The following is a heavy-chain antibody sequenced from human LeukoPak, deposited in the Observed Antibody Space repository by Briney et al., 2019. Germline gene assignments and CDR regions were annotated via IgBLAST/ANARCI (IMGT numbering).Heavy chain of an antibody. D-gene: IGHD3-9*01. CDR2: IYTSGST. CDR3: ATTIRYFDWSPYYYYYYMDV. Sequence: SQTLSLTCTVSGGSISSGSYYWSWIRQPAGKGLEWIGRIYTSGSTNYNPSLKSRVTISVDTSKNQFSLKLSSVTAADTAVYYCATTIRYFDWSPYYYYYYMDVWGKGTTVTVSS. J-gene: IGHJ6*03. V-gene: IGHV4-61*02. CDR1: GGSISSGSYY.